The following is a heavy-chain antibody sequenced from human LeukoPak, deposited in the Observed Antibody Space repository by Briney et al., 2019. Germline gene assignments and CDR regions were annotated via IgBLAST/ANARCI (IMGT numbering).Heavy chain of an antibody. D-gene: IGHD3-10*01. J-gene: IGHJ4*02. Sequence: PGGSLRLSCAASGFTFSSYWMSWVRQAPGKGLEWVANIKQDGGEKYYVDPVKGRFTISRDNAKNSLYLQMNSLRAEDTAVYYCASDREYYYGSGSFDYWGQGTLVTVSS. CDR3: ASDREYYYGSGSFDY. V-gene: IGHV3-7*04. CDR1: GFTFSSYW. CDR2: IKQDGGEK.